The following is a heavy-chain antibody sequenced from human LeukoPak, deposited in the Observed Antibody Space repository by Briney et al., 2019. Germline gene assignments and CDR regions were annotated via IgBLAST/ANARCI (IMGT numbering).Heavy chain of an antibody. CDR2: INTHTWHP. Sequence: RASVKVSFTASGYTFTSYAMNWVGQAPGQGVEWLAWINTHTWHPTSAQGFTLRFVFSLAPSVSTAYLQIRSLQAEDTAVYYCARDRGYSYGYAYCGQGTLLTVSS. D-gene: IGHD5-18*01. V-gene: IGHV7-4-1*01. J-gene: IGHJ4*02. CDR3: ARDRGYSYGYAY. CDR1: GYTFTSYA.